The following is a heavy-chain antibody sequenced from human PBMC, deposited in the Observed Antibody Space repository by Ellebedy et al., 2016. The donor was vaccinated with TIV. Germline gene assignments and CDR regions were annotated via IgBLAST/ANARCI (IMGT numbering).Heavy chain of an antibody. J-gene: IGHJ6*02. D-gene: IGHD3-22*01. CDR2: VHYRGSS. Sequence: SETLSLXXSVPGDSITNYYWTWIRQPPGKGLEWIGFVHYRGSSNYNPSLKSRATISLDTSKKQFSLTVSSVTAEDTAVYYCAGDRMYYYDSSGSYSYYAMDVWGQGTTVTVSS. V-gene: IGHV4-59*01. CDR3: AGDRMYYYDSSGSYSYYAMDV. CDR1: GDSITNYY.